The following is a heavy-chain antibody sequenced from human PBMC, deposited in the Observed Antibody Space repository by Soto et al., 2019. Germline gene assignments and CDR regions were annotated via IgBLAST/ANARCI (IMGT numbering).Heavy chain of an antibody. Sequence: GGSLRLSCAASGFTFRSYSMHWARQAPGKGLEWVAVTSDDENHKYYADSVKGRFTISRDNSKNTLYLQMNSLSPEDTAVYYRAKVKESGSWLFDYWGQGALVTVSS. D-gene: IGHD6-13*01. CDR1: GFTFRSYS. CDR2: TSDDENHK. V-gene: IGHV3-30*18. CDR3: AKVKESGSWLFDY. J-gene: IGHJ4*02.